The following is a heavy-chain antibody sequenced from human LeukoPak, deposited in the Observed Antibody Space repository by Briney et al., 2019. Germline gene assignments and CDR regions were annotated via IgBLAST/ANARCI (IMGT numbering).Heavy chain of an antibody. CDR1: GGSFSGYY. CDR3: AVDFWSGYYYFDY. D-gene: IGHD3-3*01. Sequence: SETLSLTCAVYGGSFSGYYWSWIRQPPGTGLEWIGEINHSGSTNYNPSLKSRVTISVDTSKNQFSLKLSSVTAADTAVYYCAVDFWSGYYYFDYWGQGTLVTVSS. J-gene: IGHJ4*02. V-gene: IGHV4-34*01. CDR2: INHSGST.